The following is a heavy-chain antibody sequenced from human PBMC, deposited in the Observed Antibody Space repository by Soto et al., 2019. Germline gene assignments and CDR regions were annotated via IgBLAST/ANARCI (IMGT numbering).Heavy chain of an antibody. CDR1: GASVSSNSAA. CDR2: TYYRSKWYN. CDR3: ARGENSSSWHGYNWFDP. J-gene: IGHJ5*02. Sequence: SETLSLTCAISGASVSSNSAAWNWIRQSPSRGLEWLGRTYYRSKWYNDYAVSVKSRITINPDTSKNQFSLQLNSVTPEDTAVYYCARGENSSSWHGYNWFDPWGQGTLVTVSS. V-gene: IGHV6-1*01. D-gene: IGHD6-13*01.